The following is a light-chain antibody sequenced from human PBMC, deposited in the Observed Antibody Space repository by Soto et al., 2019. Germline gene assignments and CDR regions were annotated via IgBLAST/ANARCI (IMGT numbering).Light chain of an antibody. CDR3: CSYAGSYTL. V-gene: IGLV2-11*01. Sequence: QSALTQPRSVSGSPGQSVTISCTGTSSDVGGYNYVSWYQQHPGKAPKLMIYDVSKRPSGVPDRFSGSKSGNTASLTISGLHAEDEADYYCCSYAGSYTLFGGGTQLTVL. CDR2: DVS. CDR1: SSDVGGYNY. J-gene: IGLJ2*01.